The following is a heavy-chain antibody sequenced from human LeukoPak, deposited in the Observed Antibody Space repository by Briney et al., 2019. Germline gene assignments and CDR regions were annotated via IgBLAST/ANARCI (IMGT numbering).Heavy chain of an antibody. CDR1: VYTFTGYY. CDR3: ARDSGSYWALRRAVCY. Sequence: GASVKVSFKSSVYTFTGYYMHWVRQAPGQGREWMGCINPNSGGTHYVQKFQGRGTMTRDTSISKAYMELSRLTSDDTGVYYCARDSGSYWALRRAVCYWGQGTLVTVSS. J-gene: IGHJ4*02. D-gene: IGHD1-26*01. V-gene: IGHV1-2*02. CDR2: INPNSGGT.